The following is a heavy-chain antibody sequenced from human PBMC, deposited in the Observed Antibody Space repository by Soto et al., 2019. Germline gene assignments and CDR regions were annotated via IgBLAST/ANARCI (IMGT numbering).Heavy chain of an antibody. V-gene: IGHV4-31*03. CDR2: IYYSGST. J-gene: IGHJ4*02. CDR1: GGSISSGCYY. CDR3: ASMITFGGVIPG. Sequence: PSETLSLTCTVSGGSISSGCYYWSWIRQHPGKGLEWIGYIYYSGSTYYNPSLKSRVTISVDTSKNQFSLKLSSVTAADTAVYYCASMITFGGVIPGWGQGTLVTVSS. D-gene: IGHD3-16*02.